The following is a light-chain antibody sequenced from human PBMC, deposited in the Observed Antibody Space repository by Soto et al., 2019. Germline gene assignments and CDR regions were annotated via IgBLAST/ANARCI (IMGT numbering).Light chain of an antibody. CDR3: QQRGSWPIT. CDR1: QSVSSY. Sequence: EIVLTQSPATLSLSPGERATLSCRASQSVSSYLAWYQQKPGQAPRLLLYDASNRATGIPPRFSGSGSGTDYTPTVSSLEPEDFAVYFCQQRGSWPITFGQGTRLEIK. V-gene: IGKV3-11*01. CDR2: DAS. J-gene: IGKJ5*01.